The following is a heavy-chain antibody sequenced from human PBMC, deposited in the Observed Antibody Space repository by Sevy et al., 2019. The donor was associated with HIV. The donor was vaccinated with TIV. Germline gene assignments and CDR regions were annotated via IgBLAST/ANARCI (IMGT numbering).Heavy chain of an antibody. D-gene: IGHD3-22*01. V-gene: IGHV3-23*01. J-gene: IGHJ6*03. CDR2: ISGSGGST. CDR3: AKGGGGHYDPDEIGYYFYYYNMDV. Sequence: GGSLRLSCAASGFTFSRYAMNWLRQAPGKGLEWVSTISGSGGSTYYADSVKGRFTISRDNSKNTLDLQMNSLRSEDTAIYYCAKGGGGHYDPDEIGYYFYYYNMDVWGKGTTVTVSS. CDR1: GFTFSRYA.